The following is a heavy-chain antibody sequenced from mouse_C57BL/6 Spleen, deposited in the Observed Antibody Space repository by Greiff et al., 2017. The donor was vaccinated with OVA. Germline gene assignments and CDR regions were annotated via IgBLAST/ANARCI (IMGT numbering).Heavy chain of an antibody. V-gene: IGHV1-61*01. J-gene: IGHJ4*01. Sequence: QVQLKQPGAELVRPGSSVKLSCKASGYTFTSYWMDWVKQRPGQGLEWIGNIYPSDSETHYNQKFKDKDTLTVDKSSSTAYMQLSSLTSEDSAVYYCARNYGSSYGAMDYWGQGTSVTVSS. CDR2: IYPSDSET. CDR3: ARNYGSSYGAMDY. CDR1: GYTFTSYW. D-gene: IGHD1-1*01.